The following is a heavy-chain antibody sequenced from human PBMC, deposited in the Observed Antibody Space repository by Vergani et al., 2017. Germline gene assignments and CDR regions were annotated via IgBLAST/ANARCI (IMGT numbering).Heavy chain of an antibody. D-gene: IGHD6-13*01. CDR2: IYYSGRT. CDR1: GGSISSGGYY. CDR3: ARDSVSREYYYMDV. V-gene: IGHV4-31*03. J-gene: IGHJ6*03. Sequence: QVQLQESGPGLVKPSQTLSLTCTVSGGSISSGGYYWSWIRQHPGKGLEWIGYIYYSGRTYYNPSLKSRVTISVDTSKNQFSLKLSSVTAADTAVYYCARDSVSREYYYMDVWGKGTTVTVSS.